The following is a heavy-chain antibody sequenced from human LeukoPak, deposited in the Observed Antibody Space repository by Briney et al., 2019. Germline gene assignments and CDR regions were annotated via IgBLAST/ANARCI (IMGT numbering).Heavy chain of an antibody. CDR2: ISGRGDTI. Sequence: PGGSLRLSCAASGFTFSNYPMAWVRQAPGEGLEWVSGISGRGDTIYYADSVKGRCTVSRDNSKNTLYLQMSSLRADDTAVYYCAKSLSQTPIDYWGQGTLVTVSS. CDR1: GFTFSNYP. CDR3: AKSLSQTPIDY. D-gene: IGHD2-15*01. V-gene: IGHV3-23*01. J-gene: IGHJ4*02.